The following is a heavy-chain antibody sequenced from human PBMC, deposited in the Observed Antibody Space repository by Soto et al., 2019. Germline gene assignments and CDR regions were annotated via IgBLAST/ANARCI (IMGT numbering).Heavy chain of an antibody. D-gene: IGHD5-18*01. CDR1: GFDFRNYA. Sequence: PGGSLRLCCAASGFDFRNYAMHWVRQSPGKGPEWVAITSDDGDIQYYADSVKGRFTISRDNSKNTLYLQMTSLRSEDAAVYFCARAVDAAMDPLDYWGQGTLVTVS. CDR3: ARAVDAAMDPLDY. V-gene: IGHV3-30-3*01. CDR2: TSDDGDIQ. J-gene: IGHJ4*02.